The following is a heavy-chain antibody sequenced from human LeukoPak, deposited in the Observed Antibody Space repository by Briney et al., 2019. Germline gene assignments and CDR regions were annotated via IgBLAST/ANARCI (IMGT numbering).Heavy chain of an antibody. CDR3: ARHFRTALSHYGSGSYYVNYFDY. CDR2: IYYSGST. V-gene: IGHV4-39*01. Sequence: SETLSLTCTVSGGSISSSSYYWGWIRQPPGKGLEWIGSIYYSGSTYYNPSLKSRVTISVDTSKNQFSLKLSSVTAADTAVYYCARHFRTALSHYGSGSYYVNYFDYWGQGTLVTVSS. J-gene: IGHJ4*02. CDR1: GGSISSSSYY. D-gene: IGHD3-10*01.